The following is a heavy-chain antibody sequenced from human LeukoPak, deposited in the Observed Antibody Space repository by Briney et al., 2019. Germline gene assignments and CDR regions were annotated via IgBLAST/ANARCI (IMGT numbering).Heavy chain of an antibody. CDR1: GGTFSSYA. V-gene: IGHV1-69*01. CDR2: IIPIFGSA. J-gene: IGHJ4*02. D-gene: IGHD3-16*02. Sequence: GSSVKVSCKASGGTFSSYASSWVRQAPGQGLEWMGGIIPIFGSANYAQRFQGRVTITADESTNTVYMELSSLRSEDTAVYYCARDYVRNTSFYFDYWGQGTLVTVSS. CDR3: ARDYVRNTSFYFDY.